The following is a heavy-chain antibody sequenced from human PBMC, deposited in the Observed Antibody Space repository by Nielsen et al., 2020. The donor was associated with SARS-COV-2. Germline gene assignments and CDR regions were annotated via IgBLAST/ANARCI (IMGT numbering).Heavy chain of an antibody. CDR2: IYTDGST. Sequence: GESLKISCGASGFTISSSFMSWVRQAAGKGLDWVSVIYTDGSTSHADSVKGRFTISRDNSKNTLYLQMNSLRVEDTAVYYCAREGNVDTAIPVPVYYYYGLDVWGQGTTVTVSS. CDR1: GFTISSSF. D-gene: IGHD5-18*01. J-gene: IGHJ6*02. V-gene: IGHV3-66*01. CDR3: AREGNVDTAIPVPVYYYYGLDV.